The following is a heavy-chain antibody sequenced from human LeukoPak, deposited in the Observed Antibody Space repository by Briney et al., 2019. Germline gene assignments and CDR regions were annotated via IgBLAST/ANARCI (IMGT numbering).Heavy chain of an antibody. Sequence: ASVKVSCKASGYTFTSYGISWVRQAPGQGLEWMGGIIPIFGTANYAQKFRGRVTITADESTSTAYMELSSLRSEDTAVYYCARDGQYYYDSSGYYYLNYWGQGTLVTVSS. D-gene: IGHD3-22*01. CDR3: ARDGQYYYDSSGYYYLNY. V-gene: IGHV1-69*13. CDR2: IIPIFGTA. CDR1: GYTFTSYG. J-gene: IGHJ4*02.